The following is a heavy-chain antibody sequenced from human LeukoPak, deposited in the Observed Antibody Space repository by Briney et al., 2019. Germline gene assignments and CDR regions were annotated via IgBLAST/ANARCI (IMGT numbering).Heavy chain of an antibody. D-gene: IGHD6-6*01. J-gene: IGHJ5*02. CDR3: ASEVSIWFDP. V-gene: IGHV4-31*03. CDR1: GGSITSGGYY. Sequence: PSETLSLTCSVSGGSITSGGYYWSWIRQHPGKGLEWIGNIYYSGSTYYNPSLKSRVTISVDTSKNQFSLKLSSVTAADTAVYYCASEVSIWFDPWGQGTLVTVSS. CDR2: IYYSGST.